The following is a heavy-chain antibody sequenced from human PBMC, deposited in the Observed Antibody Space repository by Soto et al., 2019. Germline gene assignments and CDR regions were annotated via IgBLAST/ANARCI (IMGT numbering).Heavy chain of an antibody. CDR3: ARVRYKNWFDP. CDR1: GGSISSYY. D-gene: IGHD1-1*01. J-gene: IGHJ5*02. V-gene: IGHV4-59*01. CDR2: IYYSGST. Sequence: PSGTLSLTCTVSGGSISSYYWSWIRQPPGKGLEWIGYIYYSGSTNYNPSLKSRVTISVDTSKNQFSLKLSSVTAADTAVYYCARVRYKNWFDPWGQGTLVTVSS.